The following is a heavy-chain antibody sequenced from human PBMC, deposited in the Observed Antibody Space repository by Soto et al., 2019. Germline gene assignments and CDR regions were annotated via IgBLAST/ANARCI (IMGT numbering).Heavy chain of an antibody. D-gene: IGHD2-2*01. CDR3: ARGYCSSTSCFLLFDY. J-gene: IGHJ4*02. Sequence: PSETLSLTCAVYGGSFSGYYWSWIRQPPGKGLEWIWEINHSGSTNYNPSLKSRVTISVDTSKNQFSLKLSSVTDADTAVYYCARGYCSSTSCFLLFDYWGQGTLVTVSS. V-gene: IGHV4-34*01. CDR2: INHSGST. CDR1: GGSFSGYY.